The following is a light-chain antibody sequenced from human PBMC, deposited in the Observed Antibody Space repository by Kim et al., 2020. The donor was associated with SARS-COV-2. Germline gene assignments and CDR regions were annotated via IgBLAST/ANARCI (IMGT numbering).Light chain of an antibody. CDR2: KAS. CDR3: LQDFIYPLT. J-gene: IGKJ1*01. Sequence: SAYVDRVTITCRASQGIGDDLGWYQQKPGKAPNLLIYKASSLKSGVPSRFSGSGSGTDFTLTISSLQPEDLATYFCLQDFIYPLTFGRGTKVDIK. CDR1: QGIGDD. V-gene: IGKV1-6*01.